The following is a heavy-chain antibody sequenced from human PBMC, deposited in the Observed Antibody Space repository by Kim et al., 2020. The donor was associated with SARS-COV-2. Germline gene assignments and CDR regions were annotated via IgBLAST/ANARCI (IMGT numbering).Heavy chain of an antibody. CDR2: IYHYDSDI. V-gene: IGHV5-51*01. Sequence: GESLKISCKAAGFTFTDFWIGWVRQIPGKGLEWIGIIYHYDSDISYSTSFQGQVTISADESISTAYLQWGSLKASDTAMYYCARQPPTFAFDFGGQGTPV. CDR3: ARQPPTFAFDF. J-gene: IGHJ4*02. CDR1: GFTFTDFW.